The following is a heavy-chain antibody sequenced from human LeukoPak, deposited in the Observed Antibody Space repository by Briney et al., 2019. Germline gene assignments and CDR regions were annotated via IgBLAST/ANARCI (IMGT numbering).Heavy chain of an antibody. V-gene: IGHV3-43*01. CDR1: GFTFDDYT. CDR2: ISWDGVST. CDR3: ARGIGSSWYFYFDY. Sequence: GGSLRLACAASGFTFDDYTMHWVRQVPGKGLEWVSLISWDGVSTSYADSVKGRFTISRDNSKNSLYLQMNSLRAEDTALYYCARGIGSSWYFYFDYWGQGTLVTVSS. J-gene: IGHJ4*02. D-gene: IGHD6-13*01.